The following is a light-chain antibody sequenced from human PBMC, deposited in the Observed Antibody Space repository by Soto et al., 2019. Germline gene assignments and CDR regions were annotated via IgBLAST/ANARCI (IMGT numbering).Light chain of an antibody. CDR3: SSYTITSALYV. J-gene: IGLJ1*01. CDR2: EVS. CDR1: SGDVGGYNY. Sequence: QSALTQPASASGSPGQSITISCTGTSGDVGGYNYVSWYQQHPGKAPKLMIYEVSNRPSGVSNRFSGSKSGNTASLTISGLQAEDEADYYCSSYTITSALYVFGPGTKVTVL. V-gene: IGLV2-14*01.